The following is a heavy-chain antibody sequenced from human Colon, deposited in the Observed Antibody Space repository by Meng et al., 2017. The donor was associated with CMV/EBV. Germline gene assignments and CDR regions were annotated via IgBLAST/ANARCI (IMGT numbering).Heavy chain of an antibody. D-gene: IGHD3-10*02. V-gene: IGHV3-23*01. CDR3: AKDNVHSAGFDY. J-gene: IGHJ4*02. Sequence: LKIPWATSGFAFSTYDMSWVRQAPGKGLGWVSGISGSGASTYYADSVKGRFTIPRDKPTNTLHLQMNSLRAEDTAVYYCAKDNVHSAGFDYWGRGTLVTVSS. CDR2: ISGSGAST. CDR1: GFAFSTYD.